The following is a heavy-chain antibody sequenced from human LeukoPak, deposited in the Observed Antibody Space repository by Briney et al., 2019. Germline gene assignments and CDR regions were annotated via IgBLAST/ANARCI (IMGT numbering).Heavy chain of an antibody. CDR3: ARDRCSSSSCYFDY. D-gene: IGHD2-2*01. CDR2: INPNSGGT. Sequence: ASVKVSCKASGYTFTGYYMQWVREAPGQGLEWMARINPNSGGTNYAQKFQGRVTMTTDTSTSTAYMELRSLTSDDTAVYYCARDRCSSSSCYFDYWGQGTLVTVSS. CDR1: GYTFTGYY. J-gene: IGHJ4*02. V-gene: IGHV1-2*06.